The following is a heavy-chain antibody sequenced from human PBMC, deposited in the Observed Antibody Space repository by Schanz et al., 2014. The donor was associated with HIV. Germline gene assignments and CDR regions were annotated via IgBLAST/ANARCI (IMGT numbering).Heavy chain of an antibody. CDR1: GGTFSNYA. Sequence: QVQLVQSGAEVKKPGASVKVSCKASGGTFSNYAINWVRQAPGQGLERMGGMIPSFRLRTYAQKFQGRVTIAADESASTAYMDLTSLRDEDTALYYCAASMYNGSYGTHYYFDLWGRGTLVTVSS. J-gene: IGHJ2*01. V-gene: IGHV1-69*01. CDR3: AASMYNGSYGTHYYFDL. D-gene: IGHD1-26*01. CDR2: MIPSFRLR.